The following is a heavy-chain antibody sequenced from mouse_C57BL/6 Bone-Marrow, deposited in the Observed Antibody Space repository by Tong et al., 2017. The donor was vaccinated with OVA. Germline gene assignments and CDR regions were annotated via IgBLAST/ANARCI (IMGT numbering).Heavy chain of an antibody. Sequence: EVQLQESGGGLVQPGESLKLSCESNEYEFPSHDMSWVRKTPEKRLELVAAISDGGSYTYYPDNVKGRFTISRDNAKNNLYLQMSSLRSEDTALYYCARHKIYYGNYFDYWDQGTTLTVSS. D-gene: IGHD2-1*01. J-gene: IGHJ2*01. V-gene: IGHV5-2*01. CDR2: ISDGGSYT. CDR3: ARHKIYYGNYFDY. CDR1: EYEFPSHD.